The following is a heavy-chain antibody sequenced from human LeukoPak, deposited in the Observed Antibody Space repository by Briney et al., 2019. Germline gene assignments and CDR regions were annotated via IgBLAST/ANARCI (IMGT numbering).Heavy chain of an antibody. CDR1: GFTVSSNY. CDR2: IYSGGST. Sequence: GGSLRLSCAASGFTVSSNYMSWVRQAPGKGLEWVSVIYSGGSTYYADSVKGRFTISRDNSKNTLYLQMNSLRAEDTAVYYCARVAYDSSGYPYYFDYWGQGTLVTVSS. V-gene: IGHV3-53*01. D-gene: IGHD3-22*01. J-gene: IGHJ4*02. CDR3: ARVAYDSSGYPYYFDY.